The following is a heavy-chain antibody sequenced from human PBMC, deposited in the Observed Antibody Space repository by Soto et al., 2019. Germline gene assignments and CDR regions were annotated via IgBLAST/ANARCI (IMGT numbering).Heavy chain of an antibody. D-gene: IGHD2-21*02. V-gene: IGHV1-3*01. CDR1: GYTFTSSA. CDR2: INAGNGNT. Sequence: ASVSVSCKASGYTFTSSAIHWVRQAPGQRLEWMGWINAGNGNTKYSQKFQGRVTITRDTSASTAYMELSSLRSEDTAVYYCARDPWGVVVTGLDYWGQGTLVTVSS. J-gene: IGHJ4*02. CDR3: ARDPWGVVVTGLDY.